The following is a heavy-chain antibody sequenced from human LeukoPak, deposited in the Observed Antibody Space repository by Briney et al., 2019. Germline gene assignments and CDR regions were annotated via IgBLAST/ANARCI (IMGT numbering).Heavy chain of an antibody. CDR2: IWYDGSNK. J-gene: IGHJ6*02. D-gene: IGHD6-13*01. CDR1: GFTFSSYG. Sequence: GGSLRPSCAASGFTFSSYGMHWVRQAPGKGLEWVAVIWYDGSNKYYADSVKGRFTISRDNSKNTLYLQMNSLRAEDTAVYYCARDGIPTTDSSSWYYYYGMDVWGQGTTVTVSS. CDR3: ARDGIPTTDSSSWYYYYGMDV. V-gene: IGHV3-33*01.